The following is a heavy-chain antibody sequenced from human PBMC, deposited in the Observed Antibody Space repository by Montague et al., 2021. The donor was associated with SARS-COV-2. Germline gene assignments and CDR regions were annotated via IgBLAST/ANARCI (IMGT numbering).Heavy chain of an antibody. J-gene: IGHJ5*02. V-gene: IGHV4-4*02. Sequence: SETLSLTCSVSGGSVSSDNWWTWVRQPPGKGLEWIGDIYHSGTTNYSPSLKSRLTISLDKSKNQFSLKLMSVTAADTAVYYRALPLGGARFDPWGQGTLVIVSS. D-gene: IGHD3-16*01. CDR2: IYHSGTT. CDR3: ALPLGGARFDP. CDR1: GGSVSSDNW.